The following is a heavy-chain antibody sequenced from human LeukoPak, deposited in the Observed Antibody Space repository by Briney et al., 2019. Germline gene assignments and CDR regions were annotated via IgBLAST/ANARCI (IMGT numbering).Heavy chain of an antibody. CDR3: APTAEAYTSWWKV. CDR1: GYKFTDDY. CDR2: IKPDSGFT. J-gene: IGHJ4*02. Sequence: ASVTVSCKASGYKFTDDYMHWVRQAPGQRLEFMGWIKPDSGFTNYAQKFKGRVTMTRDTSISTAYLEVRSLTSDDTAVYYCAPTAEAYTSWWKVWGQGTLVTVSS. D-gene: IGHD3-16*01. V-gene: IGHV1-2*02.